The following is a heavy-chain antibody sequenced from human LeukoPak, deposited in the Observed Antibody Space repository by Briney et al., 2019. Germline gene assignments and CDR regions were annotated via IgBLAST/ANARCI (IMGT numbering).Heavy chain of an antibody. V-gene: IGHV3-43*02. CDR2: ISGDGGST. D-gene: IGHD2-15*01. CDR3: AKDYQDIVVVVAATPDY. Sequence: GGSLRLSCAASGFTFDDYAMHWVRHAPGKGLEWVSLISGDGGSTYYADSVKGRFTISRDNSKNSLYLQMNSLRTEDTALYYCAKDYQDIVVVVAATPDYWGQGTLVTVSS. J-gene: IGHJ4*02. CDR1: GFTFDDYA.